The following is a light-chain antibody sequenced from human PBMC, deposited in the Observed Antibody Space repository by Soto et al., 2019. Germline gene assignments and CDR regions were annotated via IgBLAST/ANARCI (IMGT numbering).Light chain of an antibody. J-gene: IGKJ4*01. CDR1: QSISSRF. V-gene: IGKV3D-20*02. CDR3: QHRSNWPPELT. Sequence: EIVLTQSPGTLSLSPGERATLSCRASQSISSRFLAWYQQKPGQAPRLLMYGASSRATGIPDRFSGTGSGTDFTLTISRLEPEDFGVYYCQHRSNWPPELTFGGGTKVDIK. CDR2: GAS.